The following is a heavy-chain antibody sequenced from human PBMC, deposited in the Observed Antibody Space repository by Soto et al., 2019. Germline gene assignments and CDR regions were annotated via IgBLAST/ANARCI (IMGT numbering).Heavy chain of an antibody. CDR1: GFTFSSYA. Sequence: PGGSLRLSCAASGFTFSSYAMSWVRQAPGKGLEWVSAISGSGGSTYYADSVKGRFTISRDNAKSTLYLQMNSLRADDTAVYYCEGAGSYRFYYRCLRTLVTVS. V-gene: IGHV3-23*01. D-gene: IGHD3-16*02. CDR3: EGAGSYRFYY. CDR2: ISGSGGST. J-gene: IGHJ4*01.